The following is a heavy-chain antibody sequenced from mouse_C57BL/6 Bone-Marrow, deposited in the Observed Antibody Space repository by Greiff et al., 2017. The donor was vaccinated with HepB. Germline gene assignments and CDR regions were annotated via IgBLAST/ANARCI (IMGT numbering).Heavy chain of an antibody. D-gene: IGHD3-3*01. CDR1: GYTFTSYW. V-gene: IGHV1-55*01. J-gene: IGHJ3*01. CDR3: AREGTSPFAY. Sequence: QVQLKESGAELVKPGASVKMSCKASGYTFTSYWITWVKQRPGQGLEWIGDIYPGSGSTNYNEKFKSKATLTVDTSSSTAYMQLSSLKSEDSAVYYCAREGTSPFAYWGQGTLVTVSA. CDR2: IYPGSGST.